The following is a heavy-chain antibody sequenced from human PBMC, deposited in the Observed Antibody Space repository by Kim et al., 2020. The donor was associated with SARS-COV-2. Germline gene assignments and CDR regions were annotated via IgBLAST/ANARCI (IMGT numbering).Heavy chain of an antibody. V-gene: IGHV3-21*01. D-gene: IGHD3-22*01. CDR3: AREQGFNYYDSSGYWGY. J-gene: IGHJ4*02. CDR1: GFTFSSYS. Sequence: GGSLRLSCAASGFTFSSYSMNWVRQAPGKGLEWVSSISSSSSYIYYADSVKGRFTISRDNAKNSLYLQMNSLRAEDTAVYYCAREQGFNYYDSSGYWGYWGQGTLVTVSS. CDR2: ISSSSSYI.